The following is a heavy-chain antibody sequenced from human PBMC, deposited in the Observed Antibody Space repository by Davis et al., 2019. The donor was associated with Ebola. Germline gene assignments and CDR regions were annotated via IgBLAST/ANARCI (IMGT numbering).Heavy chain of an antibody. D-gene: IGHD5-12*01. CDR3: ARVEVATMDGARARWFDP. Sequence: PGGSLRLSCAVYGGSFSGYYWSWIRQPPGKGLEWIGEINHSGSTNYNPSLKSRVTISVDTSKNQFSLKLSSVTAADTAVYYCARVEVATMDGARARWFDPWGQGTLVTVSS. J-gene: IGHJ5*02. V-gene: IGHV4-34*01. CDR2: INHSGST. CDR1: GGSFSGYY.